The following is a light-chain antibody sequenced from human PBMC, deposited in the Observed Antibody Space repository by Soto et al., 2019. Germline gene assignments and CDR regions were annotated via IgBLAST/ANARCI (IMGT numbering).Light chain of an antibody. CDR2: GAS. J-gene: IGKJ3*01. CDR3: QQYNNWPFT. CDR1: QSVSSN. V-gene: IGKV3-15*01. Sequence: EIVMTQSPATLSASPGERATLSCRASQSVSSNLAWYQQKPGQAPRLLIYGASTRATGIPARFSGSGSGTDFTLTISSLQSADFAVYYCQQYNNWPFTFGPGTKVDIK.